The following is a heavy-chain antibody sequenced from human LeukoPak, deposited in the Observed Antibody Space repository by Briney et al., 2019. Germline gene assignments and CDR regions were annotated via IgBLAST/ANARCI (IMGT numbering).Heavy chain of an antibody. CDR1: GFTFYSYA. CDR2: ITGSGTST. Sequence: GGSLRLSCAASGFTFYSYAMSWVRQAPGKGLEWVSGITGSGTSTFYADSVKGRFTISRDNTKNTLYLQMNSLRAEDAAVYYCAKDNGVWGQGTLVTVSS. CDR3: AKDNGV. V-gene: IGHV3-23*01. D-gene: IGHD2-8*01. J-gene: IGHJ4*02.